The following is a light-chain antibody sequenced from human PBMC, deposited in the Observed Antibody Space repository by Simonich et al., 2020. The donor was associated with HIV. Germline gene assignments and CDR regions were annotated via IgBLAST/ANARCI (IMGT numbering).Light chain of an antibody. Sequence: DIVMTQSPDSLAVSLGERATINCKSSQSVLYSSNNKNYLAWYQPKPGQPPKLLIYWASTRESGVPARFSASGSGTDFTLTISSLQAEDVAIYYCQQYYSTPPTFGQGTKVEIK. CDR2: WAS. CDR3: QQYYSTPPT. V-gene: IGKV4-1*01. J-gene: IGKJ1*01. CDR1: QSVLYSSNNKNY.